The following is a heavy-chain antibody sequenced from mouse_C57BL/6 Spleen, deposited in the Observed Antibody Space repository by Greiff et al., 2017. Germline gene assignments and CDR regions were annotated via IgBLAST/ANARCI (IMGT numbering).Heavy chain of an antibody. CDR1: GYTFTSYW. CDR3: AREAGYYWYFDV. D-gene: IGHD2-2*01. CDR2: IHPNSGST. V-gene: IGHV1-64*01. Sequence: VQLQQPGAELVKPGASVKLSCKASGYTFTSYWMHWVKQRPGQGLEWIGMIHPNSGSTNYNEKVKSKATLTVDKSSSTAYMQLSILTSEDSAVYYCAREAGYYWYFDVWGTGTTVTVSS. J-gene: IGHJ1*03.